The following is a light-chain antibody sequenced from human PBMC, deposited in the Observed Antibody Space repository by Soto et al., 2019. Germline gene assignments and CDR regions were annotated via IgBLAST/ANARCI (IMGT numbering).Light chain of an antibody. V-gene: IGKV3D-20*02. CDR1: QSVSSSY. Sequence: SVLTQSPGTLSLSPGERAPLSCRSSQSVSSSYLAWYQQKPGQAPRLLIYDASNRATGIPARFSGSGSGTHFSLTISSLESEDFAVYYCQQRDNWPLTFGGGTKVDI. CDR3: QQRDNWPLT. CDR2: DAS. J-gene: IGKJ4*01.